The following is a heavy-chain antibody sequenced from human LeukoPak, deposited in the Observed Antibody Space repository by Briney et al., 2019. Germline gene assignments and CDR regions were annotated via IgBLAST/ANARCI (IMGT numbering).Heavy chain of an antibody. D-gene: IGHD2-2*01. CDR3: ARYQLLSPGFDY. V-gene: IGHV4-34*01. Sequence: SETLSLTCAVYGGSFSGYYWSWIRQPPGKGLEWIGEINHSGSTNYNPSLKSRVTILVDTSKNQFSLKLSSVTAADTAVYYCARYQLLSPGFDYWGQGTLVTVSS. J-gene: IGHJ4*02. CDR2: INHSGST. CDR1: GGSFSGYY.